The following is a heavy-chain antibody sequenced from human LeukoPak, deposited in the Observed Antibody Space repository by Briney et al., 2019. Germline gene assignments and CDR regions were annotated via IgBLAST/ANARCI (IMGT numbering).Heavy chain of an antibody. Sequence: SETLSLTCTVSGGSIRRYYWNWIRQPPGKGLEWIGNIYTSGSTNYNPSLKSRVTILVDTSKNQISLKVSSVTAADTAVYFCARTGRYSGSYSTWGQGTLVTVSS. J-gene: IGHJ5*02. D-gene: IGHD1-26*01. CDR1: GGSIRRYY. CDR3: ARTGRYSGSYST. V-gene: IGHV4-4*09. CDR2: IYTSGST.